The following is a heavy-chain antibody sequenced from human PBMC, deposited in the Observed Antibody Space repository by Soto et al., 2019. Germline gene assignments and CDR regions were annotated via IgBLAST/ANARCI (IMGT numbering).Heavy chain of an antibody. CDR2: IYYSGST. Sequence: PSETLSLTCTVSGGSISSSSYYWGWIRQPPGKGLEWIGSIYYSGSTYYNPSLKSRVTISVDTSKNQFSLKLSSVTAADTAVYYCARHGSGITMGRGGTPYYYYGMDVWGQGTTVTVSS. V-gene: IGHV4-39*01. J-gene: IGHJ6*02. CDR1: GGSISSSSYY. CDR3: ARHGSGITMGRGGTPYYYYGMDV. D-gene: IGHD3-10*01.